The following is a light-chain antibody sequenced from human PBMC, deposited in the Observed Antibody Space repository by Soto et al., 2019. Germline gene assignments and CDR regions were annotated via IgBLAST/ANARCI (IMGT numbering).Light chain of an antibody. Sequence: DIQMTQSPSTLSASVGDRVTITCRASQSISSWLAWYQQKPGKAPKLLIYDTSKRATGVPTRFSGSASGTDFTLTISSLEPEDFALYYCQQRSTWPPGYTFGQGTKLEIK. CDR1: QSISSW. V-gene: IGKV1-5*01. CDR3: QQRSTWPPGYT. CDR2: DTS. J-gene: IGKJ2*01.